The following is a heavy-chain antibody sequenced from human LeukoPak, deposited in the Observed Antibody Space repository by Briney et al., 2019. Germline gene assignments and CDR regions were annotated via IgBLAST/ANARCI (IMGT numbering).Heavy chain of an antibody. Sequence: ASVKVSSKASGYTFTGYYMHWVRQAPGQGLEWMGWINPNSGGTNYAQKFQGRVTMTRDTSISTAYMELSRLRSDDTAVYYCARDEGLNYYDSSPEVYWGQGTLVTVSS. CDR1: GYTFTGYY. J-gene: IGHJ4*02. CDR2: INPNSGGT. V-gene: IGHV1-2*02. CDR3: ARDEGLNYYDSSPEVY. D-gene: IGHD3-22*01.